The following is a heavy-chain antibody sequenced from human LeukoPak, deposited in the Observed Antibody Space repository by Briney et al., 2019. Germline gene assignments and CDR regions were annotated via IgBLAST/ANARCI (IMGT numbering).Heavy chain of an antibody. Sequence: GGSLRLSCTASGFTFSSYHMNWVRQAPGKGLEWVSSISTSSLYIYYSDSMKGRFTTSRDNAKNSLYLQMNSLRAEDTAVYYCTRATRGGYDGYFDYWGQGTLVTVSS. CDR2: ISTSSLYI. J-gene: IGHJ4*02. V-gene: IGHV3-21*01. CDR1: GFTFSSYH. CDR3: TRATRGGYDGYFDY. D-gene: IGHD5-12*01.